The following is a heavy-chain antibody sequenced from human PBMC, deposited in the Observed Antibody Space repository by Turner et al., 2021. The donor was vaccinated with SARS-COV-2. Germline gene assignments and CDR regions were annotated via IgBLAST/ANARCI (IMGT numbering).Heavy chain of an antibody. CDR3: ARGGWNCSGGSGYLVAFEI. V-gene: IGHV3-23*01. Sequence: EVPLLVSGGGLVEPGGSLRLSCAVSVFPFSNYAMSWVRQAPGKGLEWVSAISGRGGSTYYADSVKGRFTISRDSTKNTLYLQMNSLRAEDTAVYYCARGGWNCSGGSGYLVAFEIWGQGTMVTVSS. D-gene: IGHD2-15*01. CDR1: VFPFSNYA. CDR2: ISGRGGST. J-gene: IGHJ3*02.